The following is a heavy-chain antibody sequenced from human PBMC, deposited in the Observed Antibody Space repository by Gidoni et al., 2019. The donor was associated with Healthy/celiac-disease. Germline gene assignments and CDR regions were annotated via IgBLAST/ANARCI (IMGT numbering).Heavy chain of an antibody. CDR3: AKALSSSWLQGFDY. CDR2: ISWNSGSI. V-gene: IGHV3-9*01. J-gene: IGHJ4*02. Sequence: VQLVDSGGGLVQPGRSLRISCAASGFTFADFSMHWVRQAPGKGLGGVSGISWNSGSIGYADSVKGRFTISRDNAKNSLYLQMNSLRAEDTALYYCAKALSSSWLQGFDYWGQGTLVTVSS. CDR1: GFTFADFS. D-gene: IGHD6-13*01.